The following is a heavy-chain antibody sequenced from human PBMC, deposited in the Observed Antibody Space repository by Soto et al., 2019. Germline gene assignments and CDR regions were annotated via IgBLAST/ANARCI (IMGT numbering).Heavy chain of an antibody. CDR3: ARMGSGYDLDY. D-gene: IGHD5-12*01. CDR1: GGSISSSSYY. V-gene: IGHV4-39*01. Sequence: QLQLQESGPGLVKPSETLSLTCTVSGGSISSSSYYWGWIRQPPGKGLEWIGSIYYSGSTYYNPSLKSRVTISVDTSKNQFSLKLSSVTAADTAVYYCARMGSGYDLDYWGQGTLVTVSS. CDR2: IYYSGST. J-gene: IGHJ4*02.